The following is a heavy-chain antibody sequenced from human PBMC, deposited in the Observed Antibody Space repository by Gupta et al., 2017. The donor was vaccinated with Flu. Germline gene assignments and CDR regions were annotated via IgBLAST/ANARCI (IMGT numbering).Heavy chain of an antibody. V-gene: IGHV4-61*02. CDR3: ARASSGRLYYYYGMDV. Sequence: QVQLQESAPGLVKPSQTLSLTCTVSGGSISSGSYYWSWIRQPAGKGLEWIGRIYTSGSTNYNPSLKSRVTISVDTSKNQFSLKLSSVTAADTAVYYCARASSGRLYYYYGMDVWGQGTTVTVSS. CDR1: GGSISSGSYY. D-gene: IGHD3-3*01. CDR2: IYTSGST. J-gene: IGHJ6*02.